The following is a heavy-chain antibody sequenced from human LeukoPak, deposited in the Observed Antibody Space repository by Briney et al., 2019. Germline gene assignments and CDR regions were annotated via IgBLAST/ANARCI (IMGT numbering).Heavy chain of an antibody. D-gene: IGHD3-22*01. J-gene: IGHJ4*02. CDR1: GFTFSSYS. V-gene: IGHV3-21*01. CDR3: ARDRGYYDSSGYIDY. Sequence: GGSLRLSCAASGFTFSSYSMNWVRQAPGKGLEWVSSISSSSSSYIYYADSVKGRFTISRDNAKNSLYLQMNSLRAEDTAVYYCARDRGYYDSSGYIDYWGQGTLVTVSS. CDR2: ISSSSSSYI.